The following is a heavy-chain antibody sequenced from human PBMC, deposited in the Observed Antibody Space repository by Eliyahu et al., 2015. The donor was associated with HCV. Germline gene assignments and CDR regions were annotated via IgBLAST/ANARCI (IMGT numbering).Heavy chain of an antibody. CDR1: GFNFSAHW. D-gene: IGHD3-16*02. CDR2: XXEDGXVK. CDR3: AREYAYVWGTYRFTEGAGHMDV. V-gene: IGHV3-7*01. J-gene: IGHJ6*02. Sequence: EVQLVESGGGLVQPGGSLRLSCVXSGFNFSAHWMTWVRQAPGKGLEGVXNXXEDGXVKHYVGSVKGRFTISRDNPTISLYLQMNNLRAEDTAVYYCAREYAYVWGTYRFTEGAGHMDVWGQGTAVTVSS.